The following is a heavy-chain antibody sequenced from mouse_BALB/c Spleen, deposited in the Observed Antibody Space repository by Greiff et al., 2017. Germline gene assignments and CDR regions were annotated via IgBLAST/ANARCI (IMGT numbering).Heavy chain of an antibody. Sequence: EVKLVESGGGLVKPGGSLKLSCAASGFTFSSYTMPWVRQTPEKRLEWVATISSGGSYTYYPDSVKGRFTISRDNAKNTLYLQMSSLKSEDTAMYYCTRESPFDYWGQGTTLTVSS. CDR3: TRESPFDY. J-gene: IGHJ2*01. V-gene: IGHV5-6-4*01. CDR2: ISSGGSYT. CDR1: GFTFSSYT.